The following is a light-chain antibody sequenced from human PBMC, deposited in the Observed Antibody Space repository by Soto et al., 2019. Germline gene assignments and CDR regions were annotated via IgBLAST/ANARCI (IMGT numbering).Light chain of an antibody. Sequence: DIQMTQSPSSLSASLGDRVTITCRASQSISSYLNWCQQKPGKAPNLVNYGASSLQSGVPSRFRGCGSGTSFTLTISSLQVEDFATNFCQQSYSAPFGPGTKVDIK. CDR2: GAS. J-gene: IGKJ3*01. CDR3: QQSYSAP. V-gene: IGKV1-39*01. CDR1: QSISSY.